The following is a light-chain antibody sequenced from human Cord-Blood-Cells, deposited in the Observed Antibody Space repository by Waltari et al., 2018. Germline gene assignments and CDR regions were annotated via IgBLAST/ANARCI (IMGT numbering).Light chain of an antibody. V-gene: IGKV4-1*01. Sequence: DIVMTQSPDSLAVSLGERATINCKSSQSVLYSSNNKNYLAWYQQKPGRSPELLIYWASTRESGVPDRFSGSGSGTDFTLTISSLQAEDVAVYYCQQYYSTPWTFGQGTKVEIK. CDR3: QQYYSTPWT. J-gene: IGKJ1*01. CDR1: QSVLYSSNNKNY. CDR2: WAS.